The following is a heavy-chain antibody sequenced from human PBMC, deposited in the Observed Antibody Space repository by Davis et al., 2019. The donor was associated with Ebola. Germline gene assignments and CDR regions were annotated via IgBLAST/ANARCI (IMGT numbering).Heavy chain of an antibody. V-gene: IGHV3-15*07. Sequence: PGGSLSLSCVASGLTFDNVSINWVRQVPGKGLEWVGPLNSSSDCKTTEYAAFVKGRYTISTDDQNNEVSLEMKILTTEDSAVYYCVTGVGFYDYLWGSHYGGSWGQGALITVSS. CDR2: LNSSSDCKTT. CDR1: GLTFDNVS. J-gene: IGHJ5*02. D-gene: IGHD3-16*01. CDR3: VTGVGFYDYLWGSHYGGS.